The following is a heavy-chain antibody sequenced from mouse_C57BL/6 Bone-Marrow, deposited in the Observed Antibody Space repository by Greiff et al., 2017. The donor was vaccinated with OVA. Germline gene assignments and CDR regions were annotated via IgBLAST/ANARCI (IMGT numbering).Heavy chain of an antibody. CDR3: ARINYWYFDV. J-gene: IGHJ1*03. CDR2: ISSGSSTI. Sequence: DVQLVESGGGLVKPGGSLKLSCAASGFTFSDYGMHWVRQAPEKGLEWVAYISSGSSTIYYADKVKGRFTISRDNAKNTLFLQMTSLRSENTAMYNCARINYWYFDVWGTGTTVTVSS. V-gene: IGHV5-17*01. CDR1: GFTFSDYG.